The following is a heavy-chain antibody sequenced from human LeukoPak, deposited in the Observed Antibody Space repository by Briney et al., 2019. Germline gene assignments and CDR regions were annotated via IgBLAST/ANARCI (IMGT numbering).Heavy chain of an antibody. CDR2: ISYDESKK. Sequence: GGSLRLSCAASGFTFSNYGMHWVRQAPGKGLEWVAVISYDESKKYYADSVKGRLTISRDSSKNTLYLQINSLRAEDTAVYYCAKAGDDSSGYYFDYWGQGTLVTVSS. V-gene: IGHV3-30*18. D-gene: IGHD3-22*01. CDR3: AKAGDDSSGYYFDY. J-gene: IGHJ4*02. CDR1: GFTFSNYG.